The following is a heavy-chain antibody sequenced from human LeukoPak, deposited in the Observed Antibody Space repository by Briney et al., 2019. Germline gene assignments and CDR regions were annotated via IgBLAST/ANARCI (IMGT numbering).Heavy chain of an antibody. V-gene: IGHV4-59*01. Sequence: SETLSLTCTVSGGSISSYYWSWIRQPPGKGLEWIGYIYYSGTTNYNPSLKSRVTIPVDTSKNQFSLKLSSVTDADTAVYYCARGVYIAAAQYGYWGQGTLVTVSS. CDR1: GGSISSYY. D-gene: IGHD6-13*01. J-gene: IGHJ4*02. CDR3: ARGVYIAAAQYGY. CDR2: IYYSGTT.